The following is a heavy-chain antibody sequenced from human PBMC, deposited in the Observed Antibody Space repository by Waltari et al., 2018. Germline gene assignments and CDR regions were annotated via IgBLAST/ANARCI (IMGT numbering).Heavy chain of an antibody. CDR2: RRNTGAT. CDR1: GDFPSDDH. Sequence: HVQLQESGPGLVKPSETLSLTCSVSGDFPSDDHSTWIRQAPGKGLEWIAYRRNTGATKCTPSLESRVTLSADTSKKQFSLRLTSVTAADTAVYFCARLPTKYFDSLGWGFFDQWGQGILVTVSS. J-gene: IGHJ4*02. D-gene: IGHD3-9*01. V-gene: IGHV4-59*08. CDR3: ARLPTKYFDSLGWGFFDQ.